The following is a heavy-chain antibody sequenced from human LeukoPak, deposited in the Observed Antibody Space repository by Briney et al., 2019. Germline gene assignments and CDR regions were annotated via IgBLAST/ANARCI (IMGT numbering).Heavy chain of an antibody. Sequence: ASETLSINCTVSGGSISSYYWSWIRQPPGKGLEWIGYIYYSGSTNYNPSLKSRVTISVDTSKNQFSLKLSSVTAADTAVYYCASGRQQMAHYGMDVWRQGTTVTVSS. CDR3: ASGRQQMAHYGMDV. V-gene: IGHV4-59*01. D-gene: IGHD6-13*01. J-gene: IGHJ6*02. CDR1: GGSISSYY. CDR2: IYYSGST.